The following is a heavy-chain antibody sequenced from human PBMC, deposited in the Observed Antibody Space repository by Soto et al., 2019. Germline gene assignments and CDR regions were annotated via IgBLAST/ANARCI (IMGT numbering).Heavy chain of an antibody. J-gene: IGHJ6*02. Sequence: GXSVKVSCKASGGTFRSYAISWVRQAPGQGLEWMGGIIPIFGTANYAQKFQGRVTITADKSTSTAYMELSSLRSEDTAVYYCASSRGRSQDYYYYGMDVWGQGTTVTV. CDR2: IIPIFGTA. CDR3: ASSRGRSQDYYYYGMDV. D-gene: IGHD3-10*01. CDR1: GGTFRSYA. V-gene: IGHV1-69*06.